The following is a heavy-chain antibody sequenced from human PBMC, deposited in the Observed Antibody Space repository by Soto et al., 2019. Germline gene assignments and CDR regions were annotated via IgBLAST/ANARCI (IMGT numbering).Heavy chain of an antibody. CDR2: IKSKTDGETT. J-gene: IGHJ4*02. V-gene: IGHV3-15*07. Sequence: PGGSLRLSCAASGFTFSNAWMNWVRLAPGKGLEWVGRIKSKTDGETTDYGAPVKGRFTISRDDSENMLSLQMNSLKTEDTAVYYCAVDSSGYGPDFDYWGQGTPVTVSS. CDR1: GFTFSNAW. CDR3: AVDSSGYGPDFDY. D-gene: IGHD3-22*01.